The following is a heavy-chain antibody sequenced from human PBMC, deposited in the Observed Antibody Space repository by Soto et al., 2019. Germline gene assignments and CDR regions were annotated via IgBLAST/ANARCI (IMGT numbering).Heavy chain of an antibody. J-gene: IGHJ4*02. CDR3: ARGRYGEY. Sequence: QVHLVQSGAEVKKPGASVKVSYKGSGYTFTSYGITWVRQAPGQGLEWMGWISAHNGNTDYAQKLQGRVTVTRDTSTSTAYMELRSLRSDDTAVYYCARGRYGEYWGQGALVTVSS. CDR2: ISAHNGNT. V-gene: IGHV1-18*01. CDR1: GYTFTSYG. D-gene: IGHD3-10*01.